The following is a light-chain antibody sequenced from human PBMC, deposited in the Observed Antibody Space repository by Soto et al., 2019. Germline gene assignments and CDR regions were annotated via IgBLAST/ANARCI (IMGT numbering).Light chain of an antibody. V-gene: IGKV3-20*01. CDR3: QQYASSPLT. CDR2: GKS. J-gene: IGKJ4*01. Sequence: EIVLTQSPGTLSLSPGERATLSCRASQSVSFSSLAWYQHKPGRAPRLLLYGKSSRATGIPDRFSGSGSGTAFTLIISKVEPEDFGVYFCQQYASSPLTFGGGTKVEIK. CDR1: QSVSFSS.